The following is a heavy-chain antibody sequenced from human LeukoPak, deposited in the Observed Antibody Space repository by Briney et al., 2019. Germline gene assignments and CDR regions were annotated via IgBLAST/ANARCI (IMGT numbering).Heavy chain of an antibody. D-gene: IGHD2-2*01. V-gene: IGHV4-30-4*01. CDR2: IYYSGST. Sequence: SETLSLTCTVSGGSISSGDYYWSWIRQPPGKGLEWIGYIYYSGSTYYNPSLKSRVTTSVDTSKNQFSLKLSSVTAADTAVYYCARALGYCSSTSCPLDYWGQGTLVTVSS. J-gene: IGHJ4*02. CDR3: ARALGYCSSTSCPLDY. CDR1: GGSISSGDYY.